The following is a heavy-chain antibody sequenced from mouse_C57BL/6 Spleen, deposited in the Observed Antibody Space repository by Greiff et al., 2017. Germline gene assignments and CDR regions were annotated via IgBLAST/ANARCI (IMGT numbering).Heavy chain of an antibody. J-gene: IGHJ3*01. V-gene: IGHV5-12*01. Sequence: DVMLVESGGGLVQPGGSLKLSCAASGFTFSDYYMYWVRQTPEKRLEWVAYISNGGGSTYYPDTVKGRFTISRDNAKNTLYLQMSRLKSEDTAMYYCASPYYYGTPFAYWGQGTLVTVSA. CDR1: GFTFSDYY. CDR2: ISNGGGST. CDR3: ASPYYYGTPFAY. D-gene: IGHD1-1*01.